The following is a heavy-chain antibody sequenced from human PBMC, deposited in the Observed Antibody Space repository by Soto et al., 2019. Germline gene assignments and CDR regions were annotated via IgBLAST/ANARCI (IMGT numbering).Heavy chain of an antibody. CDR3: ARAEGTAMGLYYYYYYGMDV. CDR2: IYYSGST. Sequence: PSETLSLTCTVSGGSISSSSYYWGWIRQPPGKGLEWIGSIYYSGSTYYNPSLKSRVTISVDTSKNQFSLKLSSVTAADTAVYYCARAEGTAMGLYYYYYYGMDVWGQGTTVT. D-gene: IGHD5-18*01. J-gene: IGHJ6*02. CDR1: GGSISSSSYY. V-gene: IGHV4-39*01.